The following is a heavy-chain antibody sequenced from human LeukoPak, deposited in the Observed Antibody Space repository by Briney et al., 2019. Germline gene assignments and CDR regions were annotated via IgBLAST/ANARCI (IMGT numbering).Heavy chain of an antibody. V-gene: IGHV1-2*02. J-gene: IGHJ4*02. CDR1: GYTFTGYY. CDR2: INPNSGGT. CDR3: ARDIEGGYNYHYFDN. Sequence: ASVKVSCKASGYTFTGYYMHWVRQAPGQGLEWMGWINPNSGGTNYAQKFQGRVTMTRDTSISTAYMELSRLRSDDTAVYYCARDIEGGYNYHYFDNWGQGTLVTVSS. D-gene: IGHD5-24*01.